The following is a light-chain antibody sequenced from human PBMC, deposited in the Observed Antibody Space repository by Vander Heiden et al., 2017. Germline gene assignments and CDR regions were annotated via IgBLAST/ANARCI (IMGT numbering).Light chain of an antibody. Sequence: DVRLTQSPSTLSASVGDRVTISCRANQNIDLWLAWYQQRPGNAPQLMIYKASTLQSGGPSRISGSGSGTEFSLTISNLQPEDSAIYYCQQYDKSWTFGPGTRVQVK. CDR3: QQYDKSWT. CDR1: QNIDLW. J-gene: IGKJ1*01. CDR2: KAS. V-gene: IGKV1-5*03.